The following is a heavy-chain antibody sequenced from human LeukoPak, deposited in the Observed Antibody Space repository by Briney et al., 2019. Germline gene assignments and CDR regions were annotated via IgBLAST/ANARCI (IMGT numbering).Heavy chain of an antibody. CDR3: ARGNAYYYDSSGYYYWAN. V-gene: IGHV1-69*13. CDR1: GGTFSSYA. J-gene: IGHJ4*02. Sequence: GASVKVSCKASGGTFSSYAISWVRQAPGQGLEWMGGIIPIFGTANYAQKFQGRVTITADESTSTAYMELSSLRSEDTAVYYCARGNAYYYDSSGYYYWANWGQGTLVTVSS. CDR2: IIPIFGTA. D-gene: IGHD3-22*01.